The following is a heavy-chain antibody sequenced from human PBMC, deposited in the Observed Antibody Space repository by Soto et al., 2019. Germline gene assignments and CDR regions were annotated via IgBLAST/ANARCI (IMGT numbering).Heavy chain of an antibody. Sequence: QVQLQESGPRLVKPSETLSLTCTVSGDSISSYYWTWIRQPPGKGLEYIGYIYYSGRTYYNPSLKSRVTITVDTSKNPCSLKLSSVTAADTAVYYCARGHLGITTTGTWYDFDYWGQGTLVTVSS. CDR3: ARGHLGITTTGTWYDFDY. CDR2: IYYSGRT. CDR1: GDSISSYY. V-gene: IGHV4-59*01. J-gene: IGHJ4*02. D-gene: IGHD2-15*01.